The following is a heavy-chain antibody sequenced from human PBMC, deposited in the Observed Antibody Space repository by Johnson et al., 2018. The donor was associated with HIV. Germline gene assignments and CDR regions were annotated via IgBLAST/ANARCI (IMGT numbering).Heavy chain of an antibody. V-gene: IGHV3-20*04. J-gene: IGHJ3*01. CDR1: GFTFDDYG. CDR3: AKVIALAGRPDAFDL. CDR2: INWNGGTT. D-gene: IGHD6-19*01. Sequence: MLLVESGGGVVRPGGSLRLSCAASGFTFDDYGMTWVRQVPGKGLEWVSGINWNGGTTAYADSVKGRFTISRDNSKKTLHLQMSSLRGDDTAIYYCAKVIALAGRPDAFDLWGQGTMVTVSS.